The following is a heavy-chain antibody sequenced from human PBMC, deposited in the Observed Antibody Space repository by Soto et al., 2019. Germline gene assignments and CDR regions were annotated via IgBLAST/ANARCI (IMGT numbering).Heavy chain of an antibody. J-gene: IGHJ6*02. D-gene: IGHD2-15*01. Sequence: QPPGKGLGWMGYIYDSGGTNYNPSLKSRVTISVDTSKNQFSLKLSSVTAADTAVYYCAREGRLSNYYQYGMDVWGQGTTVTVSS. CDR2: IYDSGGT. CDR3: AREGRLSNYYQYGMDV. V-gene: IGHV4-59*01.